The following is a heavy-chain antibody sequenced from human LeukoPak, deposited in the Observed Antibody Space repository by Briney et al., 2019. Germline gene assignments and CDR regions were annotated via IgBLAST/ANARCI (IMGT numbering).Heavy chain of an antibody. D-gene: IGHD4-11*01. Sequence: GGSLRLSCAASGFTFSSYGMHWVRQAPGKGLEWVAVISYDGSNKYYADSVKGRFTISRDNSKNTLYLQMNSLRAEDTAVYYCAREVRGNYDRGFDYWGQGTLVTVSS. V-gene: IGHV3-30*03. CDR2: ISYDGSNK. CDR3: AREVRGNYDRGFDY. CDR1: GFTFSSYG. J-gene: IGHJ4*02.